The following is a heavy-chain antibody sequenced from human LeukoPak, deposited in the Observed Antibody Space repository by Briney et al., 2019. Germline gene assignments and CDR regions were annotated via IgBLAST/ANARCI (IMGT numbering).Heavy chain of an antibody. CDR1: GFTFSSYT. J-gene: IGHJ6*02. CDR2: ISYDGSNK. Sequence: PGRSLRLSCAAAGFTFSSYTMHWVRQAPGKGLEWVAGISYDGSNKFYADSVKGRFTISRDNAKNSLYLQMNSLRAEDTAVYYCASSHYYGSGSYYYYYYGMDVWGQGTTVTVSS. D-gene: IGHD3-10*01. CDR3: ASSHYYGSGSYYYYYYGMDV. V-gene: IGHV3-30*04.